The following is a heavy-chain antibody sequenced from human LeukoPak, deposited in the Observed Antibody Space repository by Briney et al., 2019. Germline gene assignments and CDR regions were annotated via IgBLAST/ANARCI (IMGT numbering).Heavy chain of an antibody. D-gene: IGHD3-22*01. CDR2: INHSGST. V-gene: IGHV4-34*01. Sequence: SETLSLTCAVYGGSFSGYYWSWIRQPPGKGLEWIGEINHSGSTNYNPSLKSRVTISVDTSKNQFSLKLSSVTAADTAVYYCARSQILYYYDSSGYPFDYWDRGTLVTVSS. CDR1: GGSFSGYY. CDR3: ARSQILYYYDSSGYPFDY. J-gene: IGHJ4*02.